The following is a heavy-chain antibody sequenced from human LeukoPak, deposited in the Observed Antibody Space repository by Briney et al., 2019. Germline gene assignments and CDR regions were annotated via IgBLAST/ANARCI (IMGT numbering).Heavy chain of an antibody. V-gene: IGHV3-30*02. CDR3: AKDWSPASGRGGYFDY. Sequence: PGGSLRLSCAASGFIFSSYGMHWVRQAPGKGLEWVAFIRYDGSNKYYADSVKGRFTISRDNSKNTLYQQMNSLRAEDTAVYYCAKDWSPASGRGGYFDYWGQGTLVTVSS. CDR1: GFIFSSYG. J-gene: IGHJ4*02. CDR2: IRYDGSNK. D-gene: IGHD6-13*01.